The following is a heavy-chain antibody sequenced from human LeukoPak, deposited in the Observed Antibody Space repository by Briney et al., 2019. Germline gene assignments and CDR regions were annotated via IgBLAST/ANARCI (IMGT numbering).Heavy chain of an antibody. CDR1: GASISSGSYY. CDR2: VYYTGGT. CDR3: VSNSSSSPWFDP. J-gene: IGHJ5*02. D-gene: IGHD6-6*01. V-gene: IGHV4-39*02. Sequence: SETLSLTCTVSGASISSGSYYWSWIRQPAGKGLEWIATVYYTGGTYYNPSLKSRVTISIDTSRNHFSLKLTSVIAADTAMYYCVSNSSSSPWFDPWGQGTLVTVSS.